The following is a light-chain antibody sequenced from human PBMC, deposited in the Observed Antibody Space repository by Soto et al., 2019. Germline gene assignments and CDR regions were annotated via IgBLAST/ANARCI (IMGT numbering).Light chain of an antibody. J-gene: IGKJ1*01. CDR3: QQYSSYWT. CDR1: QDLDKW. CDR2: KSS. Sequence: ILMSQSPSSLSASVGDRVTITCRASQDLDKWLAWYQQKPGKAPNLLIYKSSTLRAGVPSRFSGFGSGTEYILTISDLQPDDFGTYYCQQYSSYWTFGQGTMVEIK. V-gene: IGKV1-5*03.